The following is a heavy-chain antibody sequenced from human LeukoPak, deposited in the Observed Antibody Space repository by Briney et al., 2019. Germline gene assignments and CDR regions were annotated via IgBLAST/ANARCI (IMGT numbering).Heavy chain of an antibody. D-gene: IGHD4-23*01. Sequence: SGGSLRLSCAASGFTFSSYGMHWVRQAPGKGLEWVAVISYDGSNKYYADSVKGRFTISRDNSKNTLYLQMNSLRAEDTAVYYCARDPDYGGNPFDYWGQGTLVTVSS. J-gene: IGHJ4*02. CDR1: GFTFSSYG. CDR3: ARDPDYGGNPFDY. CDR2: ISYDGSNK. V-gene: IGHV3-30*03.